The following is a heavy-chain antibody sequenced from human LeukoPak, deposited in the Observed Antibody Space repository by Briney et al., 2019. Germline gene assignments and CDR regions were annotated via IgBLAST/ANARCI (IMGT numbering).Heavy chain of an antibody. V-gene: IGHV3-7*01. D-gene: IGHD3-16*01. CDR2: IKQDGSEK. Sequence: GGSLRLSCAAPGFTFSSYWMSWVRQAPGKGPEWVANIKQDGSEKYYVDSVKGRFTISRDNAKNSLYLQMNSLRAEDTAVYYCARDGGVPDAFDIWGQGTMVTVSS. CDR1: GFTFSSYW. CDR3: ARDGGVPDAFDI. J-gene: IGHJ3*02.